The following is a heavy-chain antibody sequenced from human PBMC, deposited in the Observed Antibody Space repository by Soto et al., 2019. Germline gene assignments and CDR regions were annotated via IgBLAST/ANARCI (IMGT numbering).Heavy chain of an antibody. Sequence: DVQVLESGGGLVQPGESQRLSCAASGFTFNIYAMSWVRQAPGKGLQWVSIISGSGGRTYYADSVKGRFIVSRDNSKNTLYLQMNSLRVEDTAIYYCAKDWGRGGATADYYYALDVWGQGTTVTVSS. CDR1: GFTFNIYA. J-gene: IGHJ6*02. CDR2: ISGSGGRT. V-gene: IGHV3-23*01. D-gene: IGHD1-26*01. CDR3: AKDWGRGGATADYYYALDV.